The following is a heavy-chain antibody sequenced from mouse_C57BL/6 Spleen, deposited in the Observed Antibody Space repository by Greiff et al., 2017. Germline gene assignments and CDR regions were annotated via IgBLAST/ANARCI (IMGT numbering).Heavy chain of an antibody. CDR3: ARGYYGSRNYFDY. Sequence: EVHLVESGPGLVKPSQSLSLTCSVTGYSITSGYYWNWIRQFPGNKLEWMGYISYDGSNNYNPSLKNRISITRDTSTNQFFLKLNSVTTEDTATYYCARGYYGSRNYFDYWGQGTTLTVSS. V-gene: IGHV3-6*01. CDR1: GYSITSGYY. D-gene: IGHD1-1*01. CDR2: ISYDGSN. J-gene: IGHJ2*01.